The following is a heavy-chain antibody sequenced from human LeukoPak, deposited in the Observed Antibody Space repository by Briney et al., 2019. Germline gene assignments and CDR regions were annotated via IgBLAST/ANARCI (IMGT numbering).Heavy chain of an antibody. Sequence: PGRSLRLSCAASGFTLSSYGMHWVRQAPGKGLEWVAVIWYDGSNKYYADSVKGRFTISRDNSKNTLYLQMNSLRAEDTAVYYCAKDIDPELLPVAFDIWGQGTMVTVSS. V-gene: IGHV3-33*06. J-gene: IGHJ3*02. CDR1: GFTLSSYG. CDR2: IWYDGSNK. D-gene: IGHD1-26*01. CDR3: AKDIDPELLPVAFDI.